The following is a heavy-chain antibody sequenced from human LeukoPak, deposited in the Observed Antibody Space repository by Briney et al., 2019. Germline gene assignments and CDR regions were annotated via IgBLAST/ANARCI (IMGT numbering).Heavy chain of an antibody. V-gene: IGHV1-2*02. CDR1: GYTFTGYF. Sequence: ASVKVSCKASGYTFTGYFMHWVRQAPGQGLKWMGWINTNSGGTNYAQKFQGRVTMTRDTSISTAYMEMSRLRSDDTAVYYCAKICTGASCYPGAFDIWGQGTMVTVSS. CDR3: AKICTGASCYPGAFDI. D-gene: IGHD2-8*02. CDR2: INTNSGGT. J-gene: IGHJ3*02.